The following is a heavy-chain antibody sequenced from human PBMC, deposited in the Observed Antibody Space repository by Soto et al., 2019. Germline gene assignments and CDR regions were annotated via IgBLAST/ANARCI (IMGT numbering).Heavy chain of an antibody. D-gene: IGHD6-13*01. Sequence: PSETLSLTCTVSGVSLSCSNCYRGWVRQPPGKGLESLGNIHYRGTTYYNPSFKSRLTISVDTSMDQFSLKLSSVTAADTAVYYCARDWQQLYGMDVWGQGTTVTVSS. CDR1: GVSLSCSNCY. V-gene: IGHV4-39*07. J-gene: IGHJ6*02. CDR3: ARDWQQLYGMDV. CDR2: IHYRGTT.